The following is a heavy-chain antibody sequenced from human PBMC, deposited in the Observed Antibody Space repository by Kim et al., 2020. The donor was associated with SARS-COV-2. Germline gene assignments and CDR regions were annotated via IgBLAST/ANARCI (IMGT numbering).Heavy chain of an antibody. D-gene: IGHD3-9*01. J-gene: IGHJ6*02. Sequence: ADSVKGRFTISRDNSKNSLYLQMNSLRTEDTALYYCAKDISYDILTGLDVWGQGTTVTVSS. V-gene: IGHV3-43*01. CDR3: AKDISYDILTGLDV.